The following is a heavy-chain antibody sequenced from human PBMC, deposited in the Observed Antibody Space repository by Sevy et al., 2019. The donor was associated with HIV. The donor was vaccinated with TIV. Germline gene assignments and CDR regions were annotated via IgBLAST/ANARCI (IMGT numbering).Heavy chain of an antibody. CDR1: GGSISGSTYY. CDR3: VRHLTNYLYWYFDL. CDR2: LYYGGST. D-gene: IGHD2-2*01. V-gene: IGHV4-39*01. Sequence: SETLSLTCSVSGGSISGSTYYWGWIRQSPGKGLEWIGSLYYGGSTYSNPSLKSRVTTSVDASKNQFSLKLNSVTAADTAMYYCVRHLTNYLYWYFDLWGRGALVTDSS. J-gene: IGHJ2*01.